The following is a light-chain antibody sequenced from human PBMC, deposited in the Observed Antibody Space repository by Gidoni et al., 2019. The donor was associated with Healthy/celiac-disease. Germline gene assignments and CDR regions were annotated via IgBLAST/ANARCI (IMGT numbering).Light chain of an antibody. CDR3: QVWDSSSDHLYV. J-gene: IGLJ1*01. Sequence: SYVLPQPPSVSVAPGQTARITCGGNNNGSKSVHWYQQKTDQATVLVVYDDSDRPSGIPERFSGSNSGNTATLTISRVEAGDEADYYCQVWDSSSDHLYVFGTGTKVTVL. CDR1: NNGSKS. CDR2: DDS. V-gene: IGLV3-21*02.